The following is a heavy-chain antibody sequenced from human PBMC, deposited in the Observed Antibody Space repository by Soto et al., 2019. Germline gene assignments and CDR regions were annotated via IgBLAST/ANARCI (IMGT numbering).Heavy chain of an antibody. Sequence: SVKVSCKASGFTFTHSAVQWVRQARGQRLEWIGWIVVGSGNTNYAQKFQERVTITRDMSTSTAYMELSSLRSEDTAMYYCAAGSGFSSGPDYWGQGTLVTVSS. CDR2: IVVGSGNT. V-gene: IGHV1-58*01. CDR3: AAGSGFSSGPDY. CDR1: GFTFTHSA. D-gene: IGHD6-19*01. J-gene: IGHJ4*02.